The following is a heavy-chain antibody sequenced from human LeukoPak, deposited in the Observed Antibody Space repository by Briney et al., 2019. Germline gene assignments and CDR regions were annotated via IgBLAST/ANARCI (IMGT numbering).Heavy chain of an antibody. CDR2: IYYSGST. D-gene: IGHD3-9*01. V-gene: IGHV4-59*01. Sequence: SETLSLTCTVSGGSLSSYYWSWIRQPPGKGLEWIGYIYYSGSTNYNPPLKSRVTISVDTSKNQFSLKLSSVTAADTAVYYCAKAYYDILTGYGGPYYMDVWGKGTTVTVSS. J-gene: IGHJ6*03. CDR1: GGSLSSYY. CDR3: AKAYYDILTGYGGPYYMDV.